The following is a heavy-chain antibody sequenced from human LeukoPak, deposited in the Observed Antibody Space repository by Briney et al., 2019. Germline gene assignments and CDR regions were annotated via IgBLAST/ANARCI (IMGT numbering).Heavy chain of an antibody. Sequence: GGSLRLSCAASGFAFDDYGMSWVRQAPGKGLEWVSGINWNGGSAGYADSVKGRFTISRDNAKNSLYLQMNSLRAEDTALYYCARIVSGSMIVAYYFDYWGQGTLVTVSS. CDR1: GFAFDDYG. V-gene: IGHV3-20*04. J-gene: IGHJ4*02. D-gene: IGHD3-22*01. CDR3: ARIVSGSMIVAYYFDY. CDR2: INWNGGSA.